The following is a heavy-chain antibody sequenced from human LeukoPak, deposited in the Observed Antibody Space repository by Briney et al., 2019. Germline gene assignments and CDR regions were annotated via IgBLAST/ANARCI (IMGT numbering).Heavy chain of an antibody. D-gene: IGHD3-10*01. V-gene: IGHV4-59*08. CDR2: VYYSGSA. J-gene: IGHJ4*02. CDR3: ARHEKLGQFDY. CDR1: SGSISSYY. Sequence: MTSETLSLTCTVSSGSISSYYWRWSRQPPGKGLEWIGYVYYSGSANYNPSLKSRVTISVDTSKNQFSLKLSSVTAADTAVYYCARHEKLGQFDYWGQGTLVTVSS.